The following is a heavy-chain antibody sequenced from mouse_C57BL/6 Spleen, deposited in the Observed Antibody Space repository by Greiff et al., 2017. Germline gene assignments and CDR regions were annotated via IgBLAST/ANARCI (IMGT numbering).Heavy chain of an antibody. J-gene: IGHJ2*01. CDR1: GYTFTDYE. CDR3: TRGATMAFDY. CDR2: IDPETGGT. V-gene: IGHV1-15*01. D-gene: IGHD2-1*01. Sequence: QVQLQQSGAELVRPGASVTLSCKASGYTFTDYEMHWVKQTPVHGLEWIGAIDPETGGTAYNQKFKGKAILTADKSSSTAYMELRSLTSEDSAVYYCTRGATMAFDYWGQGTTLTVSS.